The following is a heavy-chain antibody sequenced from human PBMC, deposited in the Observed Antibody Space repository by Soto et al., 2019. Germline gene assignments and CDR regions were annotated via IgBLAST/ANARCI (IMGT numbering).Heavy chain of an antibody. Sequence: EVQLVQSGAEVKKPGESLKISCKGSGYSFTSYWIGWVRQMPGKGLEWMGIIYPGDSDTRYSPSFQGQVTISADKSISTAYLQWSSLKASDTAMYYCARLYQYYYDSSGYHDYWGQGTLVTVSS. D-gene: IGHD3-22*01. J-gene: IGHJ4*02. V-gene: IGHV5-51*01. CDR2: IYPGDSDT. CDR3: ARLYQYYYDSSGYHDY. CDR1: GYSFTSYW.